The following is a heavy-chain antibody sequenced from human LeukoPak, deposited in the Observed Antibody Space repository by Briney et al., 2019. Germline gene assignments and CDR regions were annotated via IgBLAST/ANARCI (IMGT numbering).Heavy chain of an antibody. J-gene: IGHJ3*01. V-gene: IGHV1-46*01. Sequence: ASVKVSCKASGYTFTSYYIHWVRQAPGQGLEWMGIMNPSVGATTYAPRFQGRVTMTRDTSTSTFYMELSGLTSEDTAVYYCAREGVFQAFDFWGQGTMVTVSS. CDR2: MNPSVGAT. CDR1: GYTFTSYY. CDR3: AREGVFQAFDF. D-gene: IGHD3-16*01.